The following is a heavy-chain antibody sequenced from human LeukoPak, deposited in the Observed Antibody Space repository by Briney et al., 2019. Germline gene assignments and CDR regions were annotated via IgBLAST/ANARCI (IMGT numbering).Heavy chain of an antibody. CDR2: IWYDGSNK. Sequence: GGSLRLSCAASGFTFSSYGMHWVRQAPGKGLEWVAVIWYDGSNKYYADSVKGRFTISRDNAKNLLNLQMNSLRAEDTAVYYCARGYSSPWDRYFDYWGQGTLVTVSS. CDR1: GFTFSSYG. V-gene: IGHV3-33*01. CDR3: ARGYSSPWDRYFDY. D-gene: IGHD6-19*01. J-gene: IGHJ4*02.